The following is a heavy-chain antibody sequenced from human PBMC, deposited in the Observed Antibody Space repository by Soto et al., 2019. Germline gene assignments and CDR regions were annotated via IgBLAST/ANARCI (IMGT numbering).Heavy chain of an antibody. V-gene: IGHV4-31*03. CDR1: GGSISSGGYY. D-gene: IGHD3-22*01. J-gene: IGHJ3*02. CDR3: ARFYDSSGYYVFDI. Sequence: QVQLQESGPGLVKPSQTLSLTCTVSGGSISSGGYYWSWIRQHPGKGLEWIGYIYYSGSTYYNPSLKRRVTISVDTSKNQFSLKLSSVTAADTAVYYCARFYDSSGYYVFDIWGQGTMVTVSS. CDR2: IYYSGST.